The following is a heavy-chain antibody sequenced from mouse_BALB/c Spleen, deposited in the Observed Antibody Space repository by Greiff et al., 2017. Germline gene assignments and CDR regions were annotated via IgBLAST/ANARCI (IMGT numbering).Heavy chain of an antibody. D-gene: IGHD1-1*01. Sequence: EVHLVESGGGLVQPGGSRKLSCAASGFTFSSFGMHWVRQAPEKGLEWVAYISSGSSTIYYADTVKGRFTISRDNPKNTLFLQMTSLRSEDTAMYYCARWNYGLDYWGQGTTLTVSS. CDR1: GFTFSSFG. CDR2: ISSGSSTI. J-gene: IGHJ2*01. V-gene: IGHV5-17*02. CDR3: ARWNYGLDY.